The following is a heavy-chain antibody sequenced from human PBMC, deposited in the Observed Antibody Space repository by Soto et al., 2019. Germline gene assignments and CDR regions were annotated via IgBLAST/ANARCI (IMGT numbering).Heavy chain of an antibody. J-gene: IGHJ4*02. CDR2: INHSGIT. CDR3: ARGSVDYNFWSGYYSRFYYFDF. V-gene: IGHV4-34*01. Sequence: QVHLQQWGAGLLKSSETLSLTCAVYGGSFSGYYWSWIRQPPGKGLEGIGEINHSGITNYNPSLKSRVTISVDTSKNQFSLNLTSMTAADTAVYYCARGSVDYNFWSGYYSRFYYFDFWGQGTLVTVSS. CDR1: GGSFSGYY. D-gene: IGHD3-3*01.